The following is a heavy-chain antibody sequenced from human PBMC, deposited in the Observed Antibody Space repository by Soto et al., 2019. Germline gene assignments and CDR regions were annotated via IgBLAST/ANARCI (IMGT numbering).Heavy chain of an antibody. Sequence: EVQLVESGGGLIQPAGSLRLSCAASGFTFDDYAMHGVRHAPGKGLEWVTGINWNSGVIGYADSVTGRFTISSDNAKNSLYLQMNNLRPEDTAFYYCVKDRGDDGYLSPFDMWGKGTMVAVSS. V-gene: IGHV3-9*01. CDR2: INWNSGVI. D-gene: IGHD3-22*01. CDR3: VKDRGDDGYLSPFDM. J-gene: IGHJ3*02. CDR1: GFTFDDYA.